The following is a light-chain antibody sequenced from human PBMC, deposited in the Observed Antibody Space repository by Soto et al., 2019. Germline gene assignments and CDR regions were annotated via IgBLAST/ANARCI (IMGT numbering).Light chain of an antibody. CDR1: QSVSSY. J-gene: IGKJ1*01. V-gene: IGKV3-11*01. Sequence: EIVLTQSPATLSLSPGERATLSCRASQSVSSYLAWYQQKPGQAPRLLIYDASNRATGIPARFSGSGSGTDFTPPFSTLEPEDFAVYYCQQRSNWPPTLGQGTRVDIK. CDR2: DAS. CDR3: QQRSNWPPT.